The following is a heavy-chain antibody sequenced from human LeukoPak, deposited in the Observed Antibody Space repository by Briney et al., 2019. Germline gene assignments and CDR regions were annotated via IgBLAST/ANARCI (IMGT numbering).Heavy chain of an antibody. CDR2: ISINGGST. CDR1: GFIFSTYA. J-gene: IGHJ4*02. D-gene: IGHD2-15*01. V-gene: IGHV3-64D*09. Sequence: GGSLRLSCSASGFIFSTYAMHWVRQAPAKGLEYVSAISINGGSTYYADSVKGRFSISRDNSKNTLYLQMSSLRAEDTAVYYCVKALKYCSGGSCSPWGQGTLVTVSS. CDR3: VKALKYCSGGSCSP.